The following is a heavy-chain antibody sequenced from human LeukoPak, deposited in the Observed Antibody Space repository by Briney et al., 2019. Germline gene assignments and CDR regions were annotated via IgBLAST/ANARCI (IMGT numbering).Heavy chain of an antibody. V-gene: IGHV3-21*01. Sequence: GGSLRLSCAASGFTFSSYSMNWVSQAAGKGLEWVSSISSSSSYIYYADSVKGRFTISRDNAKNSLYLQMNSLRAEDTAVYYCASGGDSSGYSYYGMDVWGQGTTVTVSS. CDR1: GFTFSSYS. J-gene: IGHJ6*02. D-gene: IGHD3-22*01. CDR3: ASGGDSSGYSYYGMDV. CDR2: ISSSSSYI.